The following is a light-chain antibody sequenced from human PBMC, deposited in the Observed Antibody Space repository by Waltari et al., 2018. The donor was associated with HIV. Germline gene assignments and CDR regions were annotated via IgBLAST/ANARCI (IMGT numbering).Light chain of an antibody. Sequence: DIQLTQSPASRSASVGDRVTIVFLTQIGVDTYLNWYQQKTGQPPKLLISSASSVQSGVPSRFFATGSETDFTLAITNLQPEDFATYYCQQSYSTVLYTFGQGT. V-gene: IGKV1-39*01. J-gene: IGKJ2*01. CDR2: SAS. CDR3: QQSYSTVLYT. CDR1: IGVDTY.